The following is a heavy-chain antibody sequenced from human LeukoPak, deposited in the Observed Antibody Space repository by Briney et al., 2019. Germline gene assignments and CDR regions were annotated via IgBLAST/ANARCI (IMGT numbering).Heavy chain of an antibody. CDR1: GASISSGSDY. CDR2: VHTSGNP. V-gene: IGHV4-61*02. CDR3: ARDGGDLGPGTIRGARFYYYYMDV. J-gene: IGHJ6*03. D-gene: IGHD3-16*01. Sequence: SETLSLTCSVSGASISSGSDYWSWIRQPAGKALEWIGRVHTSGNPNYNPSLENRVSISVDRSKNQFSLQLNSVTAADTAVYYCARDGGDLGPGTIRGARFYYYYMDVWGKGTAVIVSS.